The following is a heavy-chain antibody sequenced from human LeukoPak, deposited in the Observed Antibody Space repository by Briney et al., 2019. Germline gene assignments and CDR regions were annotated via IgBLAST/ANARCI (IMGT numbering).Heavy chain of an antibody. J-gene: IGHJ2*01. CDR3: ARRVHCTGGACRNWYFDL. V-gene: IGHV4-39*01. CDR2: IYYDGRT. D-gene: IGHD2-8*02. CDR1: GGSISSTTYY. Sequence: SETLSLTCNVSGGSISSTTYYWGWIRQPPGKVLEWIGSIYYDGRTYYNPSLQSRLTISVDTSKNQFSLRLSSVTAADTAVYYCARRVHCTGGACRNWYFDLWGRGTLVTVSS.